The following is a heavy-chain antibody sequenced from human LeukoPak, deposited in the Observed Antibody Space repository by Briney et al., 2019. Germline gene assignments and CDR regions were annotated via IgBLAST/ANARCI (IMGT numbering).Heavy chain of an antibody. CDR2: INPSGGST. D-gene: IGHD3-16*02. CDR1: GYTFTSYY. CDR3: ARESGGDYVWGSYRISYYDS. Sequence: ASVKVSCKASGYTFTSYYMHWVRQAPGQGLEWMGMINPSGGSTSYAQKFQATLPITTHTSTTTVYMELSSLRSEDTAVYYCARESGGDYVWGSYRISYYDSWGQGTLVTVSS. J-gene: IGHJ4*02. V-gene: IGHV1-46*01.